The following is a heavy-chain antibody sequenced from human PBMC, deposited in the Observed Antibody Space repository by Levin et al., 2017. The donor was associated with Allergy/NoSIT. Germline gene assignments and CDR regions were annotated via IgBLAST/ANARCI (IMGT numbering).Heavy chain of an antibody. V-gene: IGHV3-72*01. CDR1: GFTFSDHY. Sequence: GGSLRLSCAASGFTFSDHYMDWVRQAPGKRLEWVGRIRNKANSYTTEYAASVKGRFTISKDDSKNSLYLQMNSLKTEDTALYYCVRGARPMAEYYYYALDVWGQGTTVTVSS. CDR3: VRGARPMAEYYYYALDV. CDR2: IRNKANSYTT. D-gene: IGHD3-10*01. J-gene: IGHJ6*02.